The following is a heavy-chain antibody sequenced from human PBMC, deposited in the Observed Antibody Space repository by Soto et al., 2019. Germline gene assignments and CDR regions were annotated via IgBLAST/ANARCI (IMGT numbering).Heavy chain of an antibody. CDR1: GGSISSGGYY. D-gene: IGHD3-16*01. CDR3: ARDKRGGGEFDY. V-gene: IGHV4-31*03. CDR2: IYYSGST. Sequence: QVQLQESGPGLVKPSQTLSLTCTVSGGSISSGGYYWSWIRQHPGKGLEWIGYIYYSGSTYYNPSPKSRVTISVDTSKNQFSLKLRSVTAGDTAGYYCARDKRGGGEFDYWGQGTLVTVSS. J-gene: IGHJ4*02.